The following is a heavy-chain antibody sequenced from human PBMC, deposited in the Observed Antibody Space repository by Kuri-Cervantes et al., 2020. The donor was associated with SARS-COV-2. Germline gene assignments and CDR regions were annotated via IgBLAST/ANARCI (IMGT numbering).Heavy chain of an antibody. Sequence: SVKVSCKASVGTFSSYAISWVRQAPGQGLEWMGGIIPIFGTANYAQKFQGRVTITADESTSTAYMELSSLRSEDTAVYYCTFTPYYYDSSGYYYYYGMDVWGQGTTVTVSS. D-gene: IGHD3-22*01. V-gene: IGHV1-69*13. J-gene: IGHJ6*02. CDR3: TFTPYYYDSSGYYYYYGMDV. CDR2: IIPIFGTA. CDR1: VGTFSSYA.